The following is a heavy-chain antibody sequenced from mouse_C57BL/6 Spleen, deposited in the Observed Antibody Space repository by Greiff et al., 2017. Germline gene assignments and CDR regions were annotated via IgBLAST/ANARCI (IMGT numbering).Heavy chain of an antibody. V-gene: IGHV5-4*01. J-gene: IGHJ4*01. Sequence: EVMLVESGGGLVKPGGSLKLSCAASGFTFSSYAMSWVRQTPEKRLEWVATISDGGSYTYYPDNVKGRFTISRDNAKNNLYLQMSHLKSEDTAMYYCARDCCGNYGMDYWGQGTSVTVSS. D-gene: IGHD2-1*01. CDR3: ARDCCGNYGMDY. CDR1: GFTFSSYA. CDR2: ISDGGSYT.